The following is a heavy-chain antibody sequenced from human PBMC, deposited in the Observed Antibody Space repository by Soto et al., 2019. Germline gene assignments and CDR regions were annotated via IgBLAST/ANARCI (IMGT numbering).Heavy chain of an antibody. CDR1: GGSISSSSYY. V-gene: IGHV4-39*01. CDR2: IYYSGST. J-gene: IGHJ6*02. Sequence: SDTLSLTCTVSGGSISSSSYYWGWIRQPPWKGLEWIGSIYYSGSTYYSPSLKSRVTISVDTSKNQFSLKLSSVTAADTAVYYCGKVGATLYYYGMDVWGQGXTVTVYS. D-gene: IGHD1-26*01. CDR3: GKVGATLYYYGMDV.